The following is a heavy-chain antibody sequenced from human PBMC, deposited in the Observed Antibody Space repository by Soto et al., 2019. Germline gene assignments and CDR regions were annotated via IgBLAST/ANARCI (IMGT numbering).Heavy chain of an antibody. Sequence: SETLSLTCSVSGDSINSNRYYWGWIRQPPGKGLEWIGSIYYSGNTYYNPSLHTRVTISVDTSKPQSSLRLSSVTAADPAVFYCSLLAVCGPTTGFVYWCQGLLVTGS. D-gene: IGHD3-3*02. CDR2: IYYSGNT. J-gene: IGHJ4*02. CDR3: SLLAVCGPTTGFVY. CDR1: GDSINSNRYY. V-gene: IGHV4-39*01.